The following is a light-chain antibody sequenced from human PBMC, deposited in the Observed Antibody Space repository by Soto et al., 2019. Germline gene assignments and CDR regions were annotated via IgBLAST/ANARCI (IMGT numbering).Light chain of an antibody. CDR1: ALPNQY. CDR3: QSADSSGTYVV. V-gene: IGLV3-25*03. CDR2: KDD. Sequence: SYELTQPPSVSLSPGQTARITCSGDALPNQYAYWYQQKPGQAPVLVIYKDDERPSGIPERFSGSTSGTTVTLTISGAQAEDEADYYCQSADSSGTYVVFGGGTKLTVL. J-gene: IGLJ2*01.